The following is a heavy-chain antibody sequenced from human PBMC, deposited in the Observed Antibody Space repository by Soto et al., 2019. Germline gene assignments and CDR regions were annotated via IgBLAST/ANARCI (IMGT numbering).Heavy chain of an antibody. CDR2: ISSSSYI. J-gene: IGHJ4*02. CDR1: GFTFSSYS. D-gene: IGHD3-22*01. Sequence: PGGYLRLSCAASGFTFSSYSMNWVRQAPGKGLEWVSSISSSSYIYYADSVKGRFTISRDNAKNSLYLQMNSLRAEDTAVYYCAIYDWLDSSGYYDYWGQGTLVSVSS. V-gene: IGHV3-21*01. CDR3: AIYDWLDSSGYYDY.